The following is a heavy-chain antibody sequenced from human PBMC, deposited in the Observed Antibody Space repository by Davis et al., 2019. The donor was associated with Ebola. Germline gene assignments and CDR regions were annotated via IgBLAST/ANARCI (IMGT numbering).Heavy chain of an antibody. Sequence: AASVKVSCKASGYTFTSYAMHWVRQAPGQRLEWMGWTNAGNGNTKYSQKFQGRVTITRDTSASTAYMELSSLRSEDTAVYYCARALGSSSSLDYWGQGTLVTVSS. D-gene: IGHD6-13*01. J-gene: IGHJ4*02. V-gene: IGHV1-3*01. CDR3: ARALGSSSSLDY. CDR2: TNAGNGNT. CDR1: GYTFTSYA.